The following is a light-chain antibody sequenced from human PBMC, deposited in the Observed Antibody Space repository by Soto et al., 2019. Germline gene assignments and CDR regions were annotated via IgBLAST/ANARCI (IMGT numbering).Light chain of an antibody. V-gene: IGKV3-11*01. CDR2: DAS. CDR1: QSVSSY. J-gene: IGKJ5*01. Sequence: IASTQYTTTLSSSRGGVSTSSGGASQSVSSYLAWYQQKPGQAPRLLIYDASNRATGIPARFSGSGSGTDFTLTISSLEPEDFAFYYCQQRSNWLMTFGQGTRLEIK. CDR3: QQRSNWLMT.